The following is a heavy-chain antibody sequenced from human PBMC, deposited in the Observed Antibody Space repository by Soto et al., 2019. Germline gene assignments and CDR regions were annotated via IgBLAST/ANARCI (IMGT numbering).Heavy chain of an antibody. J-gene: IGHJ5*02. CDR3: ARGGYLLVNWFLP. Sequence: ASLKVSCKASEYTLTGYYMHWVRQAPGQGLEWLGWINPNTGVTKYAHDFQGRVTMTRDTSISTTYMELSRLRSDDTAVYYCARGGYLLVNWFLPWGQGTLVTISS. V-gene: IGHV1-2*07. D-gene: IGHD6-13*01. CDR1: EYTLTGYY. CDR2: INPNTGVT.